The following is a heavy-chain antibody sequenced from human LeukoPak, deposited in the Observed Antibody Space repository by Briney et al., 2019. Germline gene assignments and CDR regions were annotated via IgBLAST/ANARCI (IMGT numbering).Heavy chain of an antibody. CDR1: GFTFNNYA. Sequence: GGSLRLSCVASGFTFNNYAMTWVRQAPGKGLEWVSAISGSGYSTYYADSVKGRFTISRDNSKNTLYLQMNSLRAEDTTVYYCAKGRYYYYMDVWGKGTTVTVSS. V-gene: IGHV3-23*01. J-gene: IGHJ6*03. CDR3: AKGRYYYYMDV. CDR2: ISGSGYST.